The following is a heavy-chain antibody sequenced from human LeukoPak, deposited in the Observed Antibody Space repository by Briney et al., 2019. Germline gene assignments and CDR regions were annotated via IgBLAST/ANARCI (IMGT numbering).Heavy chain of an antibody. V-gene: IGHV4-39*07. CDR2: IYYSGST. CDR1: GGSISSSSYY. Sequence: PSETLSLTCTVSGGSISSSSYYWGWIRQPPGKGLEWIGSIYYSGSTYYNPSLKSRVTISVDTSKNQFSLKLNSVTAADTAVYYCARRDTIFGVVRSSFDYWDQGTLVTVSP. D-gene: IGHD3-3*01. CDR3: ARRDTIFGVVRSSFDY. J-gene: IGHJ4*02.